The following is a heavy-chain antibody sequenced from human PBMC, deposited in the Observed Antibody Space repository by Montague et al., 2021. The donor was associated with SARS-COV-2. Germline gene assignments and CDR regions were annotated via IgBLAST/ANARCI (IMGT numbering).Heavy chain of an antibody. V-gene: IGHV3-30*03. CDR2: ISYNGRNK. D-gene: IGHD5-18*01. Sequence: SLRLSCAASGFTFTSYALHWVRQAPGKGPEWVAVISYNGRNKQFGDSVKGRATISRDNSKNTLYLQVDSLRTDDTAVHYCAREPKPVGYSYGYTFFDYWGQGTLVTVSS. J-gene: IGHJ4*02. CDR1: GFTFTSYA. CDR3: AREPKPVGYSYGYTFFDY.